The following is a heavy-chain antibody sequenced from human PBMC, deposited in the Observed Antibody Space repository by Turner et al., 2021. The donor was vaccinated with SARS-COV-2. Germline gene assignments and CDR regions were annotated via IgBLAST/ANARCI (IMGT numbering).Heavy chain of an antibody. D-gene: IGHD1-1*01. J-gene: IGHJ3*02. Sequence: QVQLVQCGAEVTKPGGSVKVSCKASGYTFTSYSLSWVRQAAGQGLQGKGWISAYNGNTKYAQKLQGRVTMTTDTSTSTAYMEQRSLRSDDPAVYYCAREGTYAVVNKEDAFDIWGQGTMVTVSS. CDR1: GYTFTSYS. CDR3: AREGTYAVVNKEDAFDI. V-gene: IGHV1-18*04. CDR2: ISAYNGNT.